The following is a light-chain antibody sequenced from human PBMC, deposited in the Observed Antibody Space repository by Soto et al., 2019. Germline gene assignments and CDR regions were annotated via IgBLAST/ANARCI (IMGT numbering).Light chain of an antibody. CDR1: QSVNRW. J-gene: IGKJ1*01. CDR2: HAS. Sequence: DIQMTQSPSTLSASVGERVIITCRASQSVNRWLAWYQQKPGRAPKLLIYHASSLPSGVPARFSGSGSGTEFTLTISSLQPDDFATYYYQQYDSFWTFGQGTKVEIK. V-gene: IGKV1-5*01. CDR3: QQYDSFWT.